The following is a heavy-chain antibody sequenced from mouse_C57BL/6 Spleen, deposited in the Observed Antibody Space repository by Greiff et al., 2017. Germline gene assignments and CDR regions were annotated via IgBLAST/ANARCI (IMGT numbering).Heavy chain of an antibody. Sequence: EVQLQQSGTVLARPGASVKMSCTTSGYTFTSYWMHWVKQRPGQGLEWIGAIYPGNSDTSYNQKFKGKAKLTAVTSASTAYMELSSLTNEDSAVYYCTRERDDYDGGFAYWGQGTLVTVSA. J-gene: IGHJ3*01. CDR2: IYPGNSDT. CDR3: TRERDDYDGGFAY. V-gene: IGHV1-5*01. CDR1: GYTFTSYW. D-gene: IGHD2-4*01.